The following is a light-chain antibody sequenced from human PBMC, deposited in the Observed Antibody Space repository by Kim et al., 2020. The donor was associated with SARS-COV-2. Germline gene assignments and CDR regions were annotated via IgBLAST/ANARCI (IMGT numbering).Light chain of an antibody. V-gene: IGLV1-51*01. Sequence: PGQKGTISCPGSSPNIGNNYVSWYQQLPGTAPKLLIYDNNKRPSGIPDRFSGSKSGTSATLGITGLQTGDEADYYCGTWDSSLSAVFGGGTQLTVL. CDR3: GTWDSSLSAV. CDR1: SPNIGNNY. J-gene: IGLJ3*02. CDR2: DNN.